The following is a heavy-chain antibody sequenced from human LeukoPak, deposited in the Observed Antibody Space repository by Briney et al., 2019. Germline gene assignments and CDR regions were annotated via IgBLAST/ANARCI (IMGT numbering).Heavy chain of an antibody. CDR3: ARRSHHAVVPAAILSYYYYMDV. V-gene: IGHV4-61*01. J-gene: IGHJ6*03. D-gene: IGHD2-2*02. CDR1: GGSISSGSINSYY. CDR2: IYYSGST. Sequence: SETLSLTCTVSGGSISSGSINSYYWSWIRQPPGKGLEWIGYIYYSGSTNYNPSLKSRVTISVDTSKNQFSLKLSSVTAADTAVYYCARRSHHAVVPAAILSYYYYMDVWGKGTTVTVSS.